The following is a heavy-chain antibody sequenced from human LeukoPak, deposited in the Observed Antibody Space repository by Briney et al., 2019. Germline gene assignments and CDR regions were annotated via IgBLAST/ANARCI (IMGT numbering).Heavy chain of an antibody. CDR1: GFTFSGFA. J-gene: IGHJ4*02. Sequence: GSLRLSCAASGFTFSGFAMTWVRQAPGKGLEWVSAISGSGGSTYYADSVKGRFTISRDNSKNTLYLQMNSLRAEDTAVYYCAKSEENFIVVVIAIDYWGQGTLVTVSS. D-gene: IGHD2-21*01. CDR2: ISGSGGST. V-gene: IGHV3-23*01. CDR3: AKSEENFIVVVIAIDY.